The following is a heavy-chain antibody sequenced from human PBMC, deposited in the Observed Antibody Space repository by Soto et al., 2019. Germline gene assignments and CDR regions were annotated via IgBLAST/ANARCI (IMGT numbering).Heavy chain of an antibody. CDR1: GGSISSFY. V-gene: IGHV4-4*07. CDR3: ARVGMVGTVLGSWFDA. D-gene: IGHD6-19*01. CDR2: IYTSGIT. Sequence: SETLSLTCTVSGGSISSFYWSWIRQPAGKGLEWIGRIYTSGITNYNPPLKSRVTLSVDTSKNQFSLKLRSVTAADTAVYYCARVGMVGTVLGSWFDAWGQGTLVTVSS. J-gene: IGHJ5*02.